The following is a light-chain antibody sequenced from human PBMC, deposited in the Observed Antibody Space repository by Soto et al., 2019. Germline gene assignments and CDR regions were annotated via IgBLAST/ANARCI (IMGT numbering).Light chain of an antibody. V-gene: IGKV4-1*01. J-gene: IGKJ1*01. Sequence: DIVMTQSPDSLAVSLGERATINCKSSQSVLYSSNNKNYLAWYQHKPGQPPKLLFSWASSRESGVPDRFSGSGSGTDFTLTISSLQAEDVAVYYCQQYYSTPWTFGQGTKVEIQ. CDR2: WAS. CDR1: QSVLYSSNNKNY. CDR3: QQYYSTPWT.